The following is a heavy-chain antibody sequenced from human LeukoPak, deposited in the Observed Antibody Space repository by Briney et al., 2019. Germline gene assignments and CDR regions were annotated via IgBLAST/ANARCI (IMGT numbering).Heavy chain of an antibody. D-gene: IGHD3-22*01. J-gene: IGHJ4*02. CDR3: AFHNSSGNFGY. CDR2: IRTGGSDT. CDR1: GFTFSRYW. Sequence: GGSLRLSCAASGFTFSRYWMNWVRQAPGKGLVWVSRIRTGGSDTAYADSVKGRFTISRDNAKNTLYLQMNSLRPEDTAVYYCAFHNSSGNFGYWGQGTLVTVSS. V-gene: IGHV3-74*01.